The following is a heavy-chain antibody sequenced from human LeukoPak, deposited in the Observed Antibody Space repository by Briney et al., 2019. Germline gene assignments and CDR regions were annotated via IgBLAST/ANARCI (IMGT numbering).Heavy chain of an antibody. CDR1: GGSIRNYY. V-gene: IGHV4-59*01. D-gene: IGHD6-13*01. CDR2: IYYSGST. Sequence: SETPSLTCTVSGGSIRNYYWSWIRQPPGKGLEWIGYIYYSGSTNYNPSLKSRVTISVDTSKNQFSLKLSSVTAADTAVYYCARVYYSSSYDYWYFDLWGRGTLVTVSS. CDR3: ARVYYSSSYDYWYFDL. J-gene: IGHJ2*01.